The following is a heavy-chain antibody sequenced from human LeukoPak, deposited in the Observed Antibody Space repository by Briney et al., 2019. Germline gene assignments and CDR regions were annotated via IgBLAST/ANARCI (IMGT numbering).Heavy chain of an antibody. CDR1: GGSISSGGYY. CDR3: AREDTPDDYFDY. D-gene: IGHD5-18*01. V-gene: IGHV4-31*03. Sequence: PSETLSFTCTVSGGSISSGGYYWSWIRQHPGKGLEWIGYIYYSGSTYYNPSLKSRVTISVDTSKNQFSLKLSSVTAADTAVYYCAREDTPDDYFDYWGQGTLVTVSS. CDR2: IYYSGST. J-gene: IGHJ4*02.